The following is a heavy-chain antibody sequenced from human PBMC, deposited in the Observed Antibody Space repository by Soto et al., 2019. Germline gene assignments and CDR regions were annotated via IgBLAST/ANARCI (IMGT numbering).Heavy chain of an antibody. CDR3: ARLQRGSLTAPSDY. J-gene: IGHJ4*03. V-gene: IGHV1-8*01. D-gene: IGHD6-25*01. Sequence: QVQLVQSGAEVKKPGASVRVSCKTSGYTFISHDINWVRQATGQGLEWMGWMNPKSGNTGYAQKFRGRVTMTSNTSINTAYLDLSGLTSDDTAVYSCARLQRGSLTAPSDYWGQGILVSVSS. CDR1: GYTFISHD. CDR2: MNPKSGNT.